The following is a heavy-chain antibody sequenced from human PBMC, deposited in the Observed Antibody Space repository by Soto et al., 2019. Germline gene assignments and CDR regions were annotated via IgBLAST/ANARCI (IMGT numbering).Heavy chain of an antibody. D-gene: IGHD4-17*01. CDR2: IYWDDDK. CDR1: GFSLSTSGVG. Sequence: SGPTLVNPTQTLTLTCTFSGFSLSTSGVGVGWIRQPPGKALEWLALIYWDDDKRHSPSLKSRLTITKDTSKNQVVLTMTNMDPVDTATYYCAHYSLEWSTTVPYSPHYYYMDVWGKGTTVTVSS. CDR3: AHYSLEWSTTVPYSPHYYYMDV. J-gene: IGHJ6*03. V-gene: IGHV2-5*02.